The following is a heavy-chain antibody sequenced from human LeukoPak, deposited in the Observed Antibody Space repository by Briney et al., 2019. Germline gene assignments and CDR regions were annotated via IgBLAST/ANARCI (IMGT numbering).Heavy chain of an antibody. J-gene: IGHJ5*01. V-gene: IGHV1-18*01. CDR2: ISTSNGNT. CDR3: ARVVTGYYRFDS. D-gene: IGHD3-9*01. CDR1: GYTFTTYG. Sequence: ASVKVSCKASGYTFTTYGITWVRQAPGQGLEWTGWISTSNGNTNYAPKLQGRVTLTTDTSTTTAYMELRSLRSDDTAVYYCARVVTGYYRFDSWGQGTLVTVSS.